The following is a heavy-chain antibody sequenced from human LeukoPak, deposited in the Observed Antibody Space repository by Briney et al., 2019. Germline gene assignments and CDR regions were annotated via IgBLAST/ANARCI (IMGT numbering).Heavy chain of an antibody. CDR3: AKDSQPGVTIAAAGY. J-gene: IGHJ4*02. Sequence: PGRSLRLSCAASGFTFSSYGMHCVRQAPGKGLEWVAVISYDGSNKYYADSVKGRFTISRDNSKNTLYLQMNSLRAEDTAVYYCAKDSQPGVTIAAAGYWGQGTLVTVSS. V-gene: IGHV3-30*18. D-gene: IGHD6-13*01. CDR1: GFTFSSYG. CDR2: ISYDGSNK.